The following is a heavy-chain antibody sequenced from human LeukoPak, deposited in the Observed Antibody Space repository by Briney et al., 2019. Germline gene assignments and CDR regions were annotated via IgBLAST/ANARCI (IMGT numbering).Heavy chain of an antibody. D-gene: IGHD6-19*01. V-gene: IGHV3-30*18. Sequence: PGRSLRLSCADSGFTFSIYSTHCGRQAPGKGLEWVAVISYDGSNKYYADSVKGRLTISRDNSKNTLYLQMNSLRAEDTAVYYCPKDLYSSGMYWGHRTLFTVSS. CDR2: ISYDGSNK. CDR3: PKDLYSSGMY. J-gene: IGHJ4*01. CDR1: GFTFSIYS.